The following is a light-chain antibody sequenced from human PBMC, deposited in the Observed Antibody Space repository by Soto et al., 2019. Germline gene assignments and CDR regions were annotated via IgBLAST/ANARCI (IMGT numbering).Light chain of an antibody. CDR3: QSYDSSLSGDV. V-gene: IGLV1-40*01. CDR1: SSNIGAGYD. CDR2: GNS. J-gene: IGLJ1*01. Sequence: QSVLTQPPSVSGAPGQRVTISCTGSSSNIGAGYDVHWYQQLPGTAPKLLIYGNSNRLSGVPDRFSGSKSGTSASLAITGLQAEDEADDYCQSYDSSLSGDVFGTGTKLTVL.